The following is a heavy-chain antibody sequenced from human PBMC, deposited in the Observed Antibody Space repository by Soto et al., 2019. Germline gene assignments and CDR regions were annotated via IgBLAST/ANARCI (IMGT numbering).Heavy chain of an antibody. D-gene: IGHD3-10*01. CDR3: ARGVQGTREDAFDI. Sequence: ASVKVSCKASGYTFTSYDINWVRQATGQGLEWMGWMNPNSGNTGYAQKFQGRVTMTRNTSISTAYMELSSLRSEDTAVYYCARGVQGTREDAFDIWGQGTMVTVSS. CDR1: GYTFTSYD. J-gene: IGHJ3*02. V-gene: IGHV1-8*01. CDR2: MNPNSGNT.